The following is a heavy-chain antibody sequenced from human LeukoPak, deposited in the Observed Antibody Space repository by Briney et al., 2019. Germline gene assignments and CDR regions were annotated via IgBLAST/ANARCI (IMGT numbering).Heavy chain of an antibody. V-gene: IGHV1-2*02. CDR3: ARVGATYSGDP. Sequence: GASVKVSCKASGYTFTDYYIHWVRQAPGQGLEWMGWIDPNSGATNYAQKFQGRITMTRDTSISTAYMELSRLRSDDTAVYYCARVGATYSGDPWGQGTLVTVPS. D-gene: IGHD1-26*01. J-gene: IGHJ5*02. CDR2: IDPNSGAT. CDR1: GYTFTDYY.